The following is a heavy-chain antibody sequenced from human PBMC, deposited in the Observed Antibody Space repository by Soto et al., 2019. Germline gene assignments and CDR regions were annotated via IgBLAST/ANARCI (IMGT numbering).Heavy chain of an antibody. D-gene: IGHD1-26*01. V-gene: IGHV5-51*01. CDR1: TSYW. Sequence: TSYWIGWVRQMPGKGLEWMGIIYPGDSDTRYSPSFQGQVTISADKSISTAYLQWSSLKASDTAMYYCARQHSGSYPYYYYGMDVWGQGTTVTVS. CDR3: ARQHSGSYPYYYYGMDV. CDR2: IYPGDSDT. J-gene: IGHJ6*02.